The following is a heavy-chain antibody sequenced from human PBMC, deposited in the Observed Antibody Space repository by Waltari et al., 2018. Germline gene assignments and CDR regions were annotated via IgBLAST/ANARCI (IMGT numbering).Heavy chain of an antibody. Sequence: QVQLVQSGAEVKKPGASVKVSCKASGYTFTSYAVHWVRQAPGQSLEWVGWINAGNGNTKYSQNFQGRVTINTDTSASTAYMELTSLRSEDTAVYYCARSLSGDYWGKGTLVTVSS. V-gene: IGHV1-3*01. J-gene: IGHJ4*02. CDR3: ARSLSGDY. CDR1: GYTFTSYA. CDR2: INAGNGNT.